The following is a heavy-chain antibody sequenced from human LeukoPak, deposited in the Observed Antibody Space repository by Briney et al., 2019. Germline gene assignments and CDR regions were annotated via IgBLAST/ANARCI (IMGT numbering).Heavy chain of an antibody. CDR3: AKDLPPGGSSWWYDAFDI. J-gene: IGHJ3*02. Sequence: GGSLRLSCAATGFTFSSYAMSWARQAPGKWLEWVSAISGSGGSTYYADSVKGRFTISRDNSKNTLYLQMNGLRAEDTSVYYCAKDLPPGGSSWWYDAFDIWGQGTMVTVSS. D-gene: IGHD6-13*01. CDR2: ISGSGGST. V-gene: IGHV3-23*01. CDR1: GFTFSSYA.